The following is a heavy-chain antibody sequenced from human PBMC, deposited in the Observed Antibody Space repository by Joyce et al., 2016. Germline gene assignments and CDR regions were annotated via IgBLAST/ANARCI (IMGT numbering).Heavy chain of an antibody. V-gene: IGHV3-15*01. CDR2: IKSKTRGETT. CDR3: AADVAEVGFGELDH. J-gene: IGHJ4*02. CDR1: GFTFNVAW. Sequence: EVQVAEYGGGLVKPGGSLRLSCAASGFTFNVAWMTWVRQAPGKGLEWVGRIKSKTRGETTEYAATVKGRFTISRDDSKNTVSLQMNGLRTEDTAVYFCAADVAEVGFGELDHWGQGTLVTVSS. D-gene: IGHD3-10*01.